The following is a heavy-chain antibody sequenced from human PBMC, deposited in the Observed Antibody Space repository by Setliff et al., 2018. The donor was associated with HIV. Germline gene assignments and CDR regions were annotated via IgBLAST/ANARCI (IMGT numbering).Heavy chain of an antibody. CDR3: ARDRFGVPAND. CDR2: VHTNVRT. D-gene: IGHD3-3*01. J-gene: IGHJ4*02. CDR1: GASVASGDSY. Sequence: PSETLSLTCTVSGASVASGDSYWGWIRLPAGKGLEWIGHVHTNVRTNYHPSLNSRVTISADISKNEFSLNLRSVTAADTAVYFCARDRFGVPANDWGQGIRVTVSS. V-gene: IGHV4-61*09.